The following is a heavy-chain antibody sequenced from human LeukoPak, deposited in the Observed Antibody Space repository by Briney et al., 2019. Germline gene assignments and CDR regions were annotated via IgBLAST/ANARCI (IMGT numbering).Heavy chain of an antibody. Sequence: GRPLRLSCSASGFTFDDYAKHWVRQAPGKGLDWVSGISWISGSLGSAGSVKGRFIISRDNAKNFLYLQMNSLRAEAAALYYCAKDIGRSAYYDFWSGYYSGGGLDYWGQGTLVTVSS. CDR2: ISWISGSL. CDR3: AKDIGRSAYYDFWSGYYSGGGLDY. CDR1: GFTFDDYA. V-gene: IGHV3-9*01. J-gene: IGHJ4*02. D-gene: IGHD3-3*01.